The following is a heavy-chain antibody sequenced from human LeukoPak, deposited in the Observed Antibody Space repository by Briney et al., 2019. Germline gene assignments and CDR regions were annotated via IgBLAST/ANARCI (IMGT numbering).Heavy chain of an antibody. Sequence: GGSLRLSCVASGFTFSSYSMNWVRQAPGKGLEWVSSISSSSTYIYYTDSMKGRFTISRDNAKNSLYLQMNSLRAEDTAVYYCARDRGPTYYDFWSGYYSSWGQGTLVTVSS. CDR2: ISSSSTYI. V-gene: IGHV3-21*04. CDR3: ARDRGPTYYDFWSGYYSS. D-gene: IGHD3-3*01. J-gene: IGHJ5*02. CDR1: GFTFSSYS.